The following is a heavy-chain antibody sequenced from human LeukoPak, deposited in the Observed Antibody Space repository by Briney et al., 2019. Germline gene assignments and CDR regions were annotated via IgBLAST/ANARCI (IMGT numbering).Heavy chain of an antibody. CDR3: ARDGHTYYYDSSAQIDI. D-gene: IGHD3-22*01. J-gene: IGHJ3*02. Sequence: SETLSLTCTVSGGSISSYYWSWIRQPAGKGLEWIGRIYTSGSTNYNPSLKSRVTMSVDTSKNQFSLKLSSVTAADTAVYYCARDGHTYYYDSSAQIDIWGQGTMVTVSS. CDR2: IYTSGST. V-gene: IGHV4-4*07. CDR1: GGSISSYY.